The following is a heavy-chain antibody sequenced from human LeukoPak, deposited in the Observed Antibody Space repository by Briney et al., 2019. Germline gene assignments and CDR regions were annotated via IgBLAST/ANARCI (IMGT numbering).Heavy chain of an antibody. V-gene: IGHV3-11*04. CDR1: VLTFSDYY. CDR3: PVQNTMILVVPYCDY. CDR2: ISGTGTTI. Sequence: GGSLRLSCTAFVLTFSDYYMAWIRQAPGKGLEWVSSISGTGTTIYSADSVRGRFTVSRDNARDSLFLHINSLRAEDTPVYYCPVQNTMILVVPYCDYWGQGTLVTVSS. J-gene: IGHJ4*02. D-gene: IGHD3-22*01.